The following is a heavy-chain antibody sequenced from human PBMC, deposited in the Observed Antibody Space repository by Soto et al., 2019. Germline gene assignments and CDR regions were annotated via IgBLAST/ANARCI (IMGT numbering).Heavy chain of an antibody. V-gene: IGHV4-59*01. CDR3: VRGSGWDFY. CDR1: SGSFSGYY. J-gene: IGHJ4*02. Sequence: PSETLSLTCTVSSGSFSGYYWSWIRQPPGKGLEWIGYIYSSGTTNYNPSLKSRVTISVDTSKNQFSLKLSSVTAADTAVYYCVRGSGWDFYWGQGTLVTVS. CDR2: IYSSGTT. D-gene: IGHD6-19*01.